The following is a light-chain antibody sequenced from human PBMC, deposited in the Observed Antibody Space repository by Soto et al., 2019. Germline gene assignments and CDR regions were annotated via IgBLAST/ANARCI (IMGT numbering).Light chain of an antibody. J-gene: IGKJ1*01. CDR3: QQYGGSRWT. CDR2: GAS. V-gene: IGKV3-20*01. CDR1: QSVSSTY. Sequence: EIVLTHSPGTLSLSPGERATLSCRASQSVSSTYLAWYQQKPGQAPRLLIYGASNRATGIPDTFSGSGSGTDFTLTISRLEPEDFAVYYCQQYGGSRWTFGQGTRVDI.